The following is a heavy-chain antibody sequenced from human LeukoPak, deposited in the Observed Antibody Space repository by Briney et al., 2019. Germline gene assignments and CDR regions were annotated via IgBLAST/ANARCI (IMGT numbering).Heavy chain of an antibody. J-gene: IGHJ4*02. D-gene: IGHD3-3*01. CDR2: ISANGFTT. V-gene: IGHV3-23*01. Sequence: GGSLRLSCAASGFTFSSNAVTWVRQAPGKGLEWVSTISANGFTTYYADSVRGRFTISRDNSKDTLYLQIDSLSAEDTAIYYCAKSPVTPRIFGVAMYYFDYWGQGTLVTVSS. CDR3: AKSPVTPRIFGVAMYYFDY. CDR1: GFTFSSNA.